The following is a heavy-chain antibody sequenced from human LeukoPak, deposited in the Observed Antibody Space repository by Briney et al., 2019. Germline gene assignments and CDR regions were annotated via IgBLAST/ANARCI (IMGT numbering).Heavy chain of an antibody. V-gene: IGHV1-3*01. CDR1: GGTFSSYA. CDR3: ARVTAAAGKFDP. Sequence: ASVKVSCKASGGTFSSYAISWVRQAPGQGLEWMGWINAGNGNTKYSQKFQGRVTITRDTSASTAYMELSSLRSEDTAVYYCARVTAAAGKFDPWGQGTLVTVSS. D-gene: IGHD6-13*01. J-gene: IGHJ5*02. CDR2: INAGNGNT.